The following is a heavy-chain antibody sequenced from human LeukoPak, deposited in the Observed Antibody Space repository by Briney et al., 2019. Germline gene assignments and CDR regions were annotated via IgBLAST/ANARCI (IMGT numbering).Heavy chain of an antibody. CDR3: ARELYSGYGWAFDI. D-gene: IGHD5-12*01. CDR2: MNPNSGNT. J-gene: IGHJ3*02. CDR1: GYTFTSYD. V-gene: IGHV1-8*01. Sequence: ASVKVSCKASGYTFTSYDINWVRQATGQGLEWMGWMNPNSGNTGYAQKFQGRVTMTRDTSTSTVYMELSSLRSEDTAVYYCARELYSGYGWAFDIWGQGTMVTVSS.